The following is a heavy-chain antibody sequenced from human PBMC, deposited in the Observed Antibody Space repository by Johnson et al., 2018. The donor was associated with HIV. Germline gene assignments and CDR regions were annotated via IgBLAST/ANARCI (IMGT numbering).Heavy chain of an antibody. D-gene: IGHD1-1*01. Sequence: QMQLVESGGGVVQPGRSLRLSCAASGFTFSSYGMHWVRQAPGKGLEWMAVISYDGSNKYYADPVKGRFTISRDNFKNTVYLQMNSLRTVDTAVYYCARGYTWNDVSIWGQGTMVTVSS. CDR1: GFTFSSYG. CDR3: ARGYTWNDVSI. V-gene: IGHV3-30*04. J-gene: IGHJ3*02. CDR2: ISYDGSNK.